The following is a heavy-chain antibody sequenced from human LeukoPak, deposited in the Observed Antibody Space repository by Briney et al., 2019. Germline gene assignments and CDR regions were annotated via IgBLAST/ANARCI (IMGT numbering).Heavy chain of an antibody. CDR1: GGSINSYY. Sequence: KPSETLSLTCTVSGGSINSYYWSWIRQPPGKGLEWIAYIYYSGSSNYNPSLKSRVTVSADTSKNQFSLRLSSVTAADTAVYYCARHRDYGTGWYGFDYWGQGSLVTVSS. V-gene: IGHV4-59*08. CDR3: ARHRDYGTGWYGFDY. CDR2: IYYSGSS. D-gene: IGHD6-19*01. J-gene: IGHJ4*02.